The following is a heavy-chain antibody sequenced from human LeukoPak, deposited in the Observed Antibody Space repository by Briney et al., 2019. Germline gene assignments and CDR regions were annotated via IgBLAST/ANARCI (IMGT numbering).Heavy chain of an antibody. D-gene: IGHD3-10*01. J-gene: IGHJ4*02. CDR2: IHHSGRT. V-gene: IGHV4-38-2*02. CDR1: GYSISSDYY. CDR3: ARQDLYGSPLYFDY. Sequence: PSETLSLTCTVSGYSISSDYYWGWIRPPPGKGLEWIGSIHHSGRTYYNPSLKSRVTISVDTSKNQFSLKLSSVTAADTAVYYCARQDLYGSPLYFDYWGQGTLVTVSS.